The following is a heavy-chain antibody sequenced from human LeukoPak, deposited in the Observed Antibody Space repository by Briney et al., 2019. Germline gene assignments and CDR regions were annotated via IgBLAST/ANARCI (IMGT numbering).Heavy chain of an antibody. D-gene: IGHD6-19*01. Sequence: SQTLSLTCTVSGGSISSGSYYWSWIRQPAGKGLEWIGRIYTSGSTNYNPSLKSRVTISVDTSKNQFSLKLSSVTAADTAVYYCARDRRDSSGWYPAGYYYYYMDVWGKGTTVTVSS. V-gene: IGHV4-61*02. CDR2: IYTSGST. J-gene: IGHJ6*03. CDR3: ARDRRDSSGWYPAGYYYYYMDV. CDR1: GGSISSGSYY.